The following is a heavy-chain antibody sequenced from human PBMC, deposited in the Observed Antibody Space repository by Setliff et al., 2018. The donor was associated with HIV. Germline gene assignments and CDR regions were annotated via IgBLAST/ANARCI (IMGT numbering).Heavy chain of an antibody. CDR3: ARGGREQWLVA. Sequence: ASVKVSCKASGSTSISYGVSWVRQAPGQGLEWIGWISTYNGNTHYAQKVQGRITMTTDTSTTTSYMELRSLRSDDTAVYYCARGGREQWLVAWGQGTLVTVSS. D-gene: IGHD6-19*01. J-gene: IGHJ5*02. CDR1: GSTSISYG. V-gene: IGHV1-18*01. CDR2: ISTYNGNT.